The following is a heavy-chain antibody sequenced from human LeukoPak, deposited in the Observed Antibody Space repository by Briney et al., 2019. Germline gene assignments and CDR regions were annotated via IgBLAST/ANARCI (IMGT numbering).Heavy chain of an antibody. CDR3: AKELVWGSYRYYFDH. CDR2: IWYDGSNK. V-gene: IGHV3-33*06. Sequence: GGSLRLSCAASGFTFSSYGMHWVRQAPGKGLEWVAVIWYDGSNKYYADSVKGRFTISRDNSKNTLYLQMNSLRAEDTAVYYCAKELVWGSYRYYFDHWGQGTLVTVSS. CDR1: GFTFSSYG. J-gene: IGHJ4*02. D-gene: IGHD3-16*02.